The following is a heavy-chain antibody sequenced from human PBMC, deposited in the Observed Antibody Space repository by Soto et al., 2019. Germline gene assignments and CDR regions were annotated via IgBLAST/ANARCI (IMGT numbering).Heavy chain of an antibody. D-gene: IGHD2-2*01. V-gene: IGHV3-23*01. CDR2: IVGSGGST. J-gene: IGHJ3*02. CDR3: AKVAGYCRGTSCQSAFDI. Sequence: PGGSLRLSCAASGFTFSSFVMSWVRQAPGRGLEWVSLIVGSGGSTHYADSVKGRFTISRDNSKNTLYLQMNSLRAEDTAVYYCAKVAGYCRGTSCQSAFDIWGRGTMVTVSS. CDR1: GFTFSSFV.